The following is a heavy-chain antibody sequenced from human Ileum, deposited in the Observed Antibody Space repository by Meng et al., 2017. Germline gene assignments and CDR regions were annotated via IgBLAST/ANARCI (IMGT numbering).Heavy chain of an antibody. D-gene: IGHD1-14*01. CDR3: AQRAGTAGALYYFDY. CDR1: LSNYA. V-gene: IGHV3-23*01. CDR2: ISGSGGNA. J-gene: IGHJ4*02. Sequence: EVQLLQSGGGLGQPGGSLRLSCTTTLSNYAMGWVRQAPLKGLEWVSAISGSGGNAYYAASVEGRFTISRDNSRGTLYLQMNSLRAEDTAIYYCAQRAGTAGALYYFDYWGQGALVTVSS.